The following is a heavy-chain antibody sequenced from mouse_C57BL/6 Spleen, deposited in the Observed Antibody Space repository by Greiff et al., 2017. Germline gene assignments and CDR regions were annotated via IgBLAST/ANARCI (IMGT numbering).Heavy chain of an antibody. J-gene: IGHJ4*01. CDR1: GFTFSDYY. CDR2: INYDGSST. Sequence: EVQRVESEGGLVQPGSSMKLSCTASGFTFSDYYMAWVRQVPEKGLEWVANINYDGSSTYYLDSLKSRFIISRDNAKNILYLQMSSLKSEDTATYYCARELSGSSYTYYAMDYWGQGTSVTVSS. D-gene: IGHD1-1*01. CDR3: ARELSGSSYTYYAMDY. V-gene: IGHV5-16*01.